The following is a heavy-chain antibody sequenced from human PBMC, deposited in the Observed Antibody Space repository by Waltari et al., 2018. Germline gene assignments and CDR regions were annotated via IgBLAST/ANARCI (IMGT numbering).Heavy chain of an antibody. CDR2: INPSGGST. CDR3: ARRRSSTTYFDAFDI. D-gene: IGHD1-7*01. Sequence: QVQLVQSGAEVKKPGASVKVSCKASGYTFTSYYMHWVRQAPGQGLEWMGIINPSGGSTSYAQKFQGRVTMTRDTSTSTVYMELSSLRSEDTAVYYCARRRSSTTYFDAFDIWGQGTMVTVSS. V-gene: IGHV1-46*01. CDR1: GYTFTSYY. J-gene: IGHJ3*02.